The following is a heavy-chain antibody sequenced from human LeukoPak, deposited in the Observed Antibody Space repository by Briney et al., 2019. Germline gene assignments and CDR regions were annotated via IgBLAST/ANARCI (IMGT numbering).Heavy chain of an antibody. CDR1: GGSIGRSSYY. Sequence: SETLSLTCTVSGGSIGRSSYYWGWIRQPPGKGLEWIGSIYYSGSTFYNPSLKSRVTVSVDTSKNQFSLKLSSVTAADTAVYYCATRPVLRYPWASGDYWGQGTLVTVSS. CDR3: ATRPVLRYPWASGDY. J-gene: IGHJ4*02. V-gene: IGHV4-39*07. D-gene: IGHD3-9*01. CDR2: IYYSGST.